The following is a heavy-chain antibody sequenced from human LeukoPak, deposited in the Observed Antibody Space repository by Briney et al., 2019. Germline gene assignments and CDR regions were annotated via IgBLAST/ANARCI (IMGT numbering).Heavy chain of an antibody. J-gene: IGHJ6*02. CDR3: ARDYPGNSRSIAVGRNYYYYGMDV. V-gene: IGHV1-18*01. D-gene: IGHD6-19*01. CDR2: ISAYNGNT. CDR1: GYTFTGYG. Sequence: ASVKVSCKASGYTFTGYGISWVRQAPGQGLEWMGWISAYNGNTNYAQKLQGRVTMTTDTSTSTAYMELRSLRSDDTAVYYCARDYPGNSRSIAVGRNYYYYGMDVWGQGTTVTVSS.